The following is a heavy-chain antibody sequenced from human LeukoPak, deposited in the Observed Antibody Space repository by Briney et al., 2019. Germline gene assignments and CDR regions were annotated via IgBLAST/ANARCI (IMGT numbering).Heavy chain of an antibody. J-gene: IGHJ6*03. Sequence: GGSLRLSCAASGFTFSSYGMHWVRQAPGKGLEWVAFIRYDGSNKYYADSVKGRFTISRDNSKNTLYLQMNSLRAEDTAVYYCAKDITNYYGSGRVPLSSARYYYMDVWGKGTTVTVSS. CDR2: IRYDGSNK. D-gene: IGHD3-10*01. V-gene: IGHV3-30*02. CDR3: AKDITNYYGSGRVPLSSARYYYMDV. CDR1: GFTFSSYG.